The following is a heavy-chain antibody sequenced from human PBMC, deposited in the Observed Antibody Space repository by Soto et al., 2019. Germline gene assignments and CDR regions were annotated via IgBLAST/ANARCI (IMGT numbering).Heavy chain of an antibody. Sequence: QVQLVQSGAEVKKPGSSVKASARPPEATFRSYTISGGGRALGQGLGWMGRIIPILGIANYAQKFQGRVTITADKSTSTAYMELSSLRSEDTAVYYCARELWEGTEGWGQGTLVTVSS. CDR3: ARELWEGTEG. J-gene: IGHJ4*02. CDR1: EATFRSYT. CDR2: IIPILGIA. V-gene: IGHV1-69*08. D-gene: IGHD1-26*01.